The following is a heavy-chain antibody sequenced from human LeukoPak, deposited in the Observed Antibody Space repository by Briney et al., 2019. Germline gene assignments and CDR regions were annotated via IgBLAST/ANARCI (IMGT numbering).Heavy chain of an antibody. CDR3: ARGQPGFPYYYYGMDV. J-gene: IGHJ6*02. Sequence: ASVNLSCKASGYTFTIYDINWVRQAHAPGHGWMGWMNPNSGNRGYAQKCQGRVTMTRNTSISTAYMELSSLRSEDTAVYYCARGQPGFPYYYYGMDVWGQGTTVTVSS. V-gene: IGHV1-8*01. CDR1: GYTFTIYD. CDR2: MNPNSGNR. D-gene: IGHD1-14*01.